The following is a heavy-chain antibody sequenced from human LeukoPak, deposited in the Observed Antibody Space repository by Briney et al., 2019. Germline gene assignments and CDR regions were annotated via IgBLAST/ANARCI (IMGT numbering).Heavy chain of an antibody. D-gene: IGHD4-17*01. CDR2: IIPIFGTA. V-gene: IGHV1-69*06. J-gene: IGHJ6*03. CDR3: ARMSSSGVTTIRDYYYYMDV. CDR1: GGTFSSYA. Sequence: SVKVSCKASGGTFSSYAISWVRQAPGQGLEWMGGIIPIFGTANYAQKFQGRVTITADKSTSTAYMELSSLRSEDTAVYYCARMSSSGVTTIRDYYYYMDVWGKGTTVTVSS.